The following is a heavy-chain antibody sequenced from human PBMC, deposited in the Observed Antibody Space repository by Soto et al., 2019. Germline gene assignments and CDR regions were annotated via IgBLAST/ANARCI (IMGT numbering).Heavy chain of an antibody. D-gene: IGHD1-26*01. J-gene: IGHJ4*01. CDR3: VTVNLVGAAYYFDY. Sequence: SETLSLTCTVSGGSIRSGDYYWGWIRQPPGKGLEWIGYVYYSGTTYSHPSLNSRVSISVDTSENQFSLRLTSVTAADTAVYYCVTVNLVGAAYYFDYWG. CDR2: VYYSGTT. CDR1: GGSIRSGDYY. V-gene: IGHV4-30-4*01.